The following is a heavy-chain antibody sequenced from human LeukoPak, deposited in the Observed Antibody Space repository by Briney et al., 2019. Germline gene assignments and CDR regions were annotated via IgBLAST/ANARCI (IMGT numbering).Heavy chain of an antibody. Sequence: GGSLRLSCAASGFTFSSYWMSWVRQAPGKGLEWVANIKQDGSEKYYVDSVKGRFTISRDNAKNSLYLQMNSLRAEDTAVYYCARDVNPLLWFGESYFDYWGQGTLVTVSS. CDR1: GFTFSSYW. CDR2: IKQDGSEK. D-gene: IGHD3-10*01. V-gene: IGHV3-7*01. J-gene: IGHJ4*02. CDR3: ARDVNPLLWFGESYFDY.